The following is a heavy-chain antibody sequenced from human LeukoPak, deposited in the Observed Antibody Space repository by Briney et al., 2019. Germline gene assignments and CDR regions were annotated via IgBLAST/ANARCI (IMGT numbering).Heavy chain of an antibody. CDR2: IYYTGST. D-gene: IGHD2-8*01. V-gene: IGHV4-39*07. J-gene: IGHJ4*02. CDR3: TAEKNGSPHY. Sequence: SETLSLTCTVSRGSVSSNTYYWSWVRHPPGKGLEWIASIYYTGSTYYNPSLKSRVTISLDMSKNAFFLTMTSVTAADTVVYFCTAEKNGSPHYWGQGTQVTVSS. CDR1: RGSVSSNTYY.